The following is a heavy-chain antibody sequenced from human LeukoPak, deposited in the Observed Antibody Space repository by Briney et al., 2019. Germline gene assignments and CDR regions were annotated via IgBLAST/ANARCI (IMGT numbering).Heavy chain of an antibody. CDR1: GFTFSSYW. Sequence: GGSLRLSCAASGFTFSSYWTSWVRQAPGKGLEWEANIKQDGSEKYYVDSVKGRFTISRDNAKNSLYLQMNSLRAEDTAVYYCARDRVYYYYGMDVWGQGTTVTVSS. V-gene: IGHV3-7*01. J-gene: IGHJ6*02. CDR2: IKQDGSEK. D-gene: IGHD3-10*01. CDR3: ARDRVYYYYGMDV.